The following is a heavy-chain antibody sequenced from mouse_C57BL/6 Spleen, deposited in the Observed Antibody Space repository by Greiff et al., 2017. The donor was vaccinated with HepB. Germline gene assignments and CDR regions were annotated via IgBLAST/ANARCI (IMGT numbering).Heavy chain of an antibody. Sequence: EVQGVESGGGLVKPGGSLKLSCAASGFTFSSYAMSWVRQTPEKRLEWVATISDGGSYTYYPDNVKGRFTISRDNAKNNLYLQMSHLKSEDTAMYYCARDLYYYGSSYFTWFAYWGQGTLVTVSA. CDR3: ARDLYYYGSSYFTWFAY. CDR1: GFTFSSYA. V-gene: IGHV5-4*01. CDR2: ISDGGSYT. J-gene: IGHJ3*01. D-gene: IGHD1-1*01.